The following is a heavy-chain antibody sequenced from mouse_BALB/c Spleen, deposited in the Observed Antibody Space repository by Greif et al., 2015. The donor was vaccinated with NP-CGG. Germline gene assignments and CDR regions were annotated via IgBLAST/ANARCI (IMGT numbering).Heavy chain of an antibody. CDR3: ARGGYFPYFDV. J-gene: IGHJ1*01. D-gene: IGHD2-3*01. V-gene: IGHV3-2*02. Sequence: EVKLLESGPGLVKPSQSLSLTCTVTGYSITSDYAWNWIRQFPGNKLEWMGYISYSGSTSYNPSLKSRISITRDTSKNQFFLQLNSVTTEDTATYYCARGGYFPYFDVWGAGTTVTVSS. CDR2: ISYSGST. CDR1: GYSITSDYA.